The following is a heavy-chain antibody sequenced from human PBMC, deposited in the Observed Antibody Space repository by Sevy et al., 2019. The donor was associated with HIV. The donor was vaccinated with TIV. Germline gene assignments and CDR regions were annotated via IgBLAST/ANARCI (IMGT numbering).Heavy chain of an antibody. V-gene: IGHV3-23*01. Sequence: GGSLRLSCAASGFTFSNFGMSWVRQAPGKGLEWVSTISGSGGTTYYADSVKGRFTISSDNSKKTLYLQMNSLRAEDTALYYCAKGDTSTRYYYYGMDVWGQGTAVTVSS. CDR2: ISGSGGTT. J-gene: IGHJ6*02. D-gene: IGHD2-2*01. CDR3: AKGDTSTRYYYYGMDV. CDR1: GFTFSNFG.